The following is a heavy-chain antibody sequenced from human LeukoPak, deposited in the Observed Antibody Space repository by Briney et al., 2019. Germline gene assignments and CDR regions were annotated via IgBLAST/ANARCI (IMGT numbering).Heavy chain of an antibody. CDR2: ISGSGGST. CDR3: AKVAHYYGSGSYYEYYFDY. CDR1: GFTFSSYA. Sequence: GGSLRLSCAASGFTFSSYAMSWVRQAPGKGLEWVSAISGSGGSTYYADSVKGRFTISRDNSKNTLYLQMNSLRAEDTAVYYCAKVAHYYGSGSYYEYYFDYWGQGTLVTVSS. J-gene: IGHJ4*02. V-gene: IGHV3-23*01. D-gene: IGHD3-10*01.